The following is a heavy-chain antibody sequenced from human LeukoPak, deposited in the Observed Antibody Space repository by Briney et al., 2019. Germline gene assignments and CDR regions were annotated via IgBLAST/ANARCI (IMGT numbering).Heavy chain of an antibody. D-gene: IGHD2-2*01. CDR2: INHSGST. J-gene: IGHJ4*02. CDR3: ARMMLGDVVVVPAAPSDY. Sequence: SETLSLTCAVYGGSFSGYYWSWIRQPPRKGLEWIGKINHSGSTNYNPSLKSRVTISVDTSKNQFSLRLSSVTAADTAVYYCARMMLGDVVVVPAAPSDYWGQGTLVTVSS. CDR1: GGSFSGYY. V-gene: IGHV4-34*01.